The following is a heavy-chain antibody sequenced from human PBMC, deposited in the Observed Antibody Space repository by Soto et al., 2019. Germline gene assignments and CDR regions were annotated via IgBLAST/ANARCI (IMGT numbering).Heavy chain of an antibody. Sequence: LSLTCAVYGGSFRGYYWTRIRQPPGKGLEWIGEIDHSGSTNYNPSLKSRVTISVDTSKNQFSLKLASVTAADTAVYYCARVEYTYNYRGLDYWGQGTLVTVSS. CDR1: GGSFRGYY. CDR3: ARVEYTYNYRGLDY. V-gene: IGHV4-34*01. J-gene: IGHJ4*02. D-gene: IGHD3-16*01. CDR2: IDHSGST.